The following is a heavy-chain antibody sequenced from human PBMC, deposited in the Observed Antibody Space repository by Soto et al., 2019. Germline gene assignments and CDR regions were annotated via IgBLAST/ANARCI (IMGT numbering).Heavy chain of an antibody. D-gene: IGHD6-13*01. Sequence: QVQLQESGPGLVKPSQTLSLTCTVSGGSISNGGYYWSWIRQHPGKGLEWIGYIYYSGSTYYNPSLKSRVTISVDTSKNQFSLKLSSVTAADTAVYYCTAAGTLSWFDPWGQGTLVTVSS. V-gene: IGHV4-31*03. CDR2: IYYSGST. CDR3: TAAGTLSWFDP. J-gene: IGHJ5*02. CDR1: GGSISNGGYY.